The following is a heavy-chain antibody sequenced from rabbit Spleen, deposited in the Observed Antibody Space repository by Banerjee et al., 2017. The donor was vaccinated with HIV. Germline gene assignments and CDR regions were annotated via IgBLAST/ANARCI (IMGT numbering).Heavy chain of an antibody. CDR3: ARGIPYGFAGDAYPPYAMDL. Sequence: QEQLKETGGGLVQPGGSLKLSCTASGFTLSSYYMNWVRQAPGKGLEWIACIYAGSSGSTYYASWAKGRFTISKTSSTTVTLQMTSVTAADTATYFCARGIPYGFAGDAYPPYAMDLWGQGTLVTVS. D-gene: IGHD6-1*01. CDR2: IYAGSSGST. CDR1: GFTLSSYYM. J-gene: IGHJ3*01. V-gene: IGHV1S45*01.